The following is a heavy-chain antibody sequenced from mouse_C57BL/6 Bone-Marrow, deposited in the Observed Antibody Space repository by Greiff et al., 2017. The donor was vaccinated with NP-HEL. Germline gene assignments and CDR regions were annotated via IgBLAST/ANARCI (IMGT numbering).Heavy chain of an antibody. D-gene: IGHD1-1*01. V-gene: IGHV5-12*01. CDR1: GFTFSDYY. CDR2: ISNGGGST. J-gene: IGHJ1*03. CDR3: ARAPLRGWYFDV. Sequence: EVMLVESGGGLVQPGGSLKLSCAASGFTFSDYYMYWVRQTPEKRLEWVAYISNGGGSTYYPDTVKGRFTISRDNAKNTLYLQMSRLKSEDTAMYYCARAPLRGWYFDVWGTGTTVTVSS.